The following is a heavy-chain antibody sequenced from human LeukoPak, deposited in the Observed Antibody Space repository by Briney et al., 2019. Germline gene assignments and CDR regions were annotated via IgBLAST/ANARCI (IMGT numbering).Heavy chain of an antibody. V-gene: IGHV4-4*07. CDR1: GDSISTYY. CDR2: IFTSGST. J-gene: IGHJ5*02. CDR3: ARKALPGNWFDP. Sequence: PSETLSLTCTVSGDSISTYYWSWIRQPAGKGLEWIGRIFTSGSTNYNPSLKSRVTMSLDTSKSQFSLKLSSVTAADTAVYYCARKALPGNWFDPWGQGALVTVSS.